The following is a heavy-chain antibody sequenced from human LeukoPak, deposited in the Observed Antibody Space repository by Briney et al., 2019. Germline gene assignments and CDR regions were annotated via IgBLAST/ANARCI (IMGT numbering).Heavy chain of an antibody. CDR1: GFSFTIYV. J-gene: IGHJ4*02. D-gene: IGHD6-13*01. CDR2: IRYDGTNT. V-gene: IGHV3-30*02. CDR3: AKVEISSWYAAFDY. Sequence: PGGSLRLSCAASGFSFTIYVINWVRQAPGKGLRWVAFIRYDGTNTYYADSVKGRFTISRDNSKNTLYLQMSSLRADDTAVYYCAKVEISSWYAAFDYWGQGTLVTVSS.